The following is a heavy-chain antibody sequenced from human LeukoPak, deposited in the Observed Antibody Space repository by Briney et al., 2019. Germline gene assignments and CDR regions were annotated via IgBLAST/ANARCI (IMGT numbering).Heavy chain of an antibody. D-gene: IGHD5-24*01. J-gene: IGHJ4*02. Sequence: PSETLSLTCTVSGGSISSTYWSWIRQPPGKGLEWIGYIYYSGSTNYNPSLKSRVTISVDTSKNQFSLKLSSVTAADTAVYYCARRRRDGYNYGYWGQGTLVTVSS. CDR2: IYYSGST. CDR3: ARRRRDGYNYGY. CDR1: GGSISSTY. V-gene: IGHV4-59*12.